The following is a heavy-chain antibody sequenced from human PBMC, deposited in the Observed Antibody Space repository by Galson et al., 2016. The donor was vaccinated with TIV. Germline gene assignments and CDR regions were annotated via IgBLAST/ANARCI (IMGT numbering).Heavy chain of an antibody. D-gene: IGHD3-3*01. CDR1: GFTFSSYW. V-gene: IGHV3-74*01. J-gene: IGHJ4*02. CDR3: AKRPIITIFGAGSNYCDS. CDR2: MNIDGTIT. Sequence: SLRLSCAASGFTFSSYWMHWVRQAPGEGLVWVSRMNIDGTITTYADSVQGRFTISRDNSKNILYLQMNSLRAEDTAVYYCAKRPIITIFGAGSNYCDSWGQGTLVTVSS.